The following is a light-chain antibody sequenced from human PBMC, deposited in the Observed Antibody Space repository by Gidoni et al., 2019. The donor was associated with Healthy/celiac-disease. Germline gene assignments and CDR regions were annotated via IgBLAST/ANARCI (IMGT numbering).Light chain of an antibody. CDR2: GAS. Sequence: EIAMTKSPATLSVSPGERATPSCSASQRISSNLAWYQQKPGQAPRLLIYGASTRATSIPARFSGSGSRTEFTLTSSSLQSEDFAFYCCQQYNSWLYTFGQGTKVEIK. J-gene: IGKJ2*01. CDR1: QRISSN. V-gene: IGKV3-15*01. CDR3: QQYNSWLYT.